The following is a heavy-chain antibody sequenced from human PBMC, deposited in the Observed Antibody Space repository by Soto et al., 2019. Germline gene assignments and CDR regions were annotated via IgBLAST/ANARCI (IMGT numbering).Heavy chain of an antibody. V-gene: IGHV4-34*01. CDR3: ARASTVTTINWFDP. CDR2: INHSGST. CDR1: VGSFSGYY. J-gene: IGHJ5*02. Sequence: PSETLSLTCAVYVGSFSGYYWSWIRQPPGKGLEWIGEINHSGSTNYNPSLKSRVTISVDTSKNQFSLKLSSVTAADTAVYYCARASTVTTINWFDPWGQGTLVTVSS. D-gene: IGHD4-17*01.